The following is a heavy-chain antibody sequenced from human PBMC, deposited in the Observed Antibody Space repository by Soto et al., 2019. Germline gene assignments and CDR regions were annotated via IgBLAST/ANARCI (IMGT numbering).Heavy chain of an antibody. CDR1: GGSISSSSYY. V-gene: IGHV4-61*05. D-gene: IGHD3-16*01. CDR3: ARRYGWAFDI. J-gene: IGHJ3*02. Sequence: PSETLSLTCTVSGGSISSSSYYWSWIRQPPGKGLEWIGYIYYSGSTNYNPSLKSRVTISVDTSKNQFSLKLSSVTAADTAVYYCARRYGWAFDIWGQGTKVTVSS. CDR2: IYYSGST.